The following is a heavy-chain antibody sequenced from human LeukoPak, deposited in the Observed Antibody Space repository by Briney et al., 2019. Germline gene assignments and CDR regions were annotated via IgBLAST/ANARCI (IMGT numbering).Heavy chain of an antibody. CDR1: RGSISAYY. D-gene: IGHD6-19*01. V-gene: IGHV4-59*01. J-gene: IGHJ3*02. Sequence: SETLSLTCTVFRGSISAYYWSWIRQPPGKGLEWIGYIFYSGTTSYNPSLKSRVTISIDTSKNQFSLKLSSVTAADTAVYYCASISSGGGDAFDIWGQGTMVTVSS. CDR2: IFYSGTT. CDR3: ASISSGGGDAFDI.